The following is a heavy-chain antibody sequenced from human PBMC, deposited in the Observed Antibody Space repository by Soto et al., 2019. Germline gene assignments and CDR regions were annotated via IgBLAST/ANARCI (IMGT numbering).Heavy chain of an antibody. CDR1: GFTFSSYA. CDR3: AKTPTTHLLRRGGPLFDY. D-gene: IGHD3-10*01. Sequence: GGSLRLSCAASGFTFSSYAMSWVRQAPGKGLEWVSAISGSGGSTYYADSVKGRFTISRDNSKNTLYLQMNSLRAEDTAVYYCAKTPTTHLLRRGGPLFDYWGQGTLVTVSS. J-gene: IGHJ4*02. V-gene: IGHV3-23*01. CDR2: ISGSGGST.